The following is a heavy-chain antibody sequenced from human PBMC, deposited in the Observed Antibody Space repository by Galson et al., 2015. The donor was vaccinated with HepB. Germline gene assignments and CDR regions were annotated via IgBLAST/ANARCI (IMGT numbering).Heavy chain of an antibody. Sequence: SETLSLTCTVSGGSIRSSSYYWGWIRQPPGKGLEWIGTFYYRGSPYYNPSLKSRVTISEDSSKNQFSLKLTFVTAADTAVYYCARHILDTSAFFDYWGQGTLVAVSS. CDR1: GGSIRSSSYY. D-gene: IGHD3-10*01. CDR3: ARHILDTSAFFDY. CDR2: FYYRGSP. V-gene: IGHV4-39*01. J-gene: IGHJ4*02.